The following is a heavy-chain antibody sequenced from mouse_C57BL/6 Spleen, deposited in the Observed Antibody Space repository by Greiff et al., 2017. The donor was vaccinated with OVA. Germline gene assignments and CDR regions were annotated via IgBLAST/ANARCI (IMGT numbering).Heavy chain of an antibody. D-gene: IGHD1-1*01. Sequence: QVQLQQPGAELVMPGASVKLSCKASGYTFTSYWMHWVKQRPGQGLEWIGEIDPSDSYTNYNQKFKGKSTLTGDKSSSTAYMQLSSLTSEDSAVYYCARWDYGSSYEDYFDYWGQGTTLTVSS. V-gene: IGHV1-69*01. CDR2: IDPSDSYT. J-gene: IGHJ2*01. CDR3: ARWDYGSSYEDYFDY. CDR1: GYTFTSYW.